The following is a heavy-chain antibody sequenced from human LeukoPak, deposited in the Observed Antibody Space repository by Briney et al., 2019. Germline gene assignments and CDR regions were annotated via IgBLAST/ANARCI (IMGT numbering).Heavy chain of an antibody. D-gene: IGHD2-8*01. CDR1: GGSISSSSYY. CDR3: ARRGYCTNGVCYAGVAY. V-gene: IGHV4-39*01. CDR2: IYYSGST. Sequence: SETLSLTCTVSGGSISSSSYYWGWIRQPPGKGLEWIGSIYYSGSTYYNPSLKSRATISVDTSKNQFSLKLSSVTAADTAVYYCARRGYCTNGVCYAGVAYWGQGTLVTVSS. J-gene: IGHJ4*02.